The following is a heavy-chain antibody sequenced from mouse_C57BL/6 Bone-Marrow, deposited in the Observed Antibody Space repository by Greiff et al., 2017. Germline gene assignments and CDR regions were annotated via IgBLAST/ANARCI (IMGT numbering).Heavy chain of an antibody. CDR3: ARTLLYGSSYWWYFDV. D-gene: IGHD1-1*01. J-gene: IGHJ1*03. V-gene: IGHV1-26*01. CDR2: INPNNGGT. CDR1: GYTFTDYY. Sequence: LVEPGASVKISCKASGYTFTDYYMNWVKQSHGKSLEWIGDINPNNGGTSYNQKFKGKATLTVDKSSSTAYMELRSLTSEDSAVYYCARTLLYGSSYWWYFDVWGTGTTVTVSS.